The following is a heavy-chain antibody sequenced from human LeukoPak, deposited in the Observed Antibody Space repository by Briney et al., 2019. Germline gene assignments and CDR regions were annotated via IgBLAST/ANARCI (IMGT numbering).Heavy chain of an antibody. Sequence: GGSLRLSCAASGFTFSSYSMNWVREAPGKGVEWVSSISSSRSDIYYADPVKDRFTISRDNAKNSLYLQINSQRAEDTAVYYCAREYCSGSYDGDYWGQGTLVTVSS. J-gene: IGHJ4*02. D-gene: IGHD3-10*01. CDR2: ISSSRSDI. V-gene: IGHV3-21*01. CDR3: AREYCSGSYDGDY. CDR1: GFTFSSYS.